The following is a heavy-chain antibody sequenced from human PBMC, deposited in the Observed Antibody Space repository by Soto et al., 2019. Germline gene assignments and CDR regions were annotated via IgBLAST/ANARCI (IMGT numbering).Heavy chain of an antibody. CDR2: INHTGGT. V-gene: IGHV4-34*01. Sequence: ETLCRSCSVYGGSDKGYYWNWIRQPPGKGLEWIGEINHTGGTHYNPSLKSRVTMSVDTSTNQFSLRLSSATAADTAIYYCATRITVFGLLIPPFDPWGQGTQVTVSS. D-gene: IGHD3-3*01. CDR1: GGSDKGYY. CDR3: ATRITVFGLLIPPFDP. J-gene: IGHJ5*02.